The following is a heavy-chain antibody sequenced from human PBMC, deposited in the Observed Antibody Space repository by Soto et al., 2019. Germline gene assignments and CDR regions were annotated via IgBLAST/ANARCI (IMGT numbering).Heavy chain of an antibody. CDR3: ARSRVSGGGGRYYFDY. Sequence: SETLSLTCTVSGGSISSYYWSWIRQPPGKGLEWIGYIYYSGSTNYNPSLKSRVTISVDTSKNQFSLKLSSVTAADTAVYYCARSRVSGGGGRYYFDYWGQGTLVTVSS. CDR2: IYYSGST. V-gene: IGHV4-59*01. J-gene: IGHJ4*02. CDR1: GGSISSYY. D-gene: IGHD3-10*01.